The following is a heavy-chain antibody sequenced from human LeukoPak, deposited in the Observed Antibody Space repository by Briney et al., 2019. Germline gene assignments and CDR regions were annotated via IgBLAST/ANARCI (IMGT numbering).Heavy chain of an antibody. D-gene: IGHD3-3*01. Sequence: GGSLRLSCAASGFTFSSYWMSWVRQAPGKGLEWVANIKQDGSEKYYVDSVKGRFTISRDNAKNSLYLQMNSLRAEDTAVYYCARGTPLYYDFWSGYYRGCPPAFDYWGQGTLVTVSS. CDR2: IKQDGSEK. CDR3: ARGTPLYYDFWSGYYRGCPPAFDY. CDR1: GFTFSSYW. V-gene: IGHV3-7*03. J-gene: IGHJ4*02.